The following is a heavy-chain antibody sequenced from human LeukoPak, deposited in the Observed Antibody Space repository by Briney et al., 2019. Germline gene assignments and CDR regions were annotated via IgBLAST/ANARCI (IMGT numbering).Heavy chain of an antibody. J-gene: IGHJ5*02. CDR1: GVFISIFY. V-gene: IGHV4-59*01. CDR2: SSNIEGT. Sequence: SETLSLTCTVSGVFISIFYWTWIRQPPGKGLEWIGYSSNIEGTYYNPSLKSRVTISLDTSKNQFSLRPNSVTAADTAVYYCARVKGSNWLDPWGQGTLVTVSS. CDR3: ARVKGSNWLDP. D-gene: IGHD6-6*01.